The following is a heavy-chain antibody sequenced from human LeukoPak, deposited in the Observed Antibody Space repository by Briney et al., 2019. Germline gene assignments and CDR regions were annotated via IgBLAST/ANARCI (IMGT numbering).Heavy chain of an antibody. V-gene: IGHV3-21*01. CDR3: ARDYGGPHYFDY. Sequence: XAXXGFXXXSHDMNWVRQAPGKGLEWVSSITTATTSYIYYADSVKGRFTISRDDAKNSLYLQMDSLRAEDTAVYYCARDYGGPHYFDYWGQGTLVTVSS. D-gene: IGHD2-15*01. CDR2: ITTATTSYI. CDR1: GFXXXSHD. J-gene: IGHJ4*02.